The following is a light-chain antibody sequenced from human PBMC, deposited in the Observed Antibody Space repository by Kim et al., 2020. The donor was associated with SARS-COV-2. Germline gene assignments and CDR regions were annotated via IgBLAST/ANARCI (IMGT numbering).Light chain of an antibody. CDR1: NIGSKS. Sequence: PGKTARITCGGNNIGSKSVHWYQQKPGQAPVLVIYYDSDRPSGIPERFSGSNSGNTVTLTISRVEAGDEADYYCQVWDSSSDHPYVFGTGTKVTVL. V-gene: IGLV3-21*04. CDR2: YDS. J-gene: IGLJ1*01. CDR3: QVWDSSSDHPYV.